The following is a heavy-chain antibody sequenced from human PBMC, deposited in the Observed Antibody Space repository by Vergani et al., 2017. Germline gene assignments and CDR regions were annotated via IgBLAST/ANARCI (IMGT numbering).Heavy chain of an antibody. CDR2: IYHSGST. CDR3: ARLLGERYGSGSYPPRIDY. D-gene: IGHD3-10*01. J-gene: IGHJ4*02. Sequence: QVQLQESGPGLVKPSETLSLTCAVSGYSISSGYYWGWIRQPPGQGLEWIGSIYHSGSTYYNPSLKSRVTISVDTSKNQFSLKLSSVTAADTAVYYCARLLGERYGSGSYPPRIDYWGQGTLVTVSS. CDR1: GYSISSGYY. V-gene: IGHV4-38-2*01.